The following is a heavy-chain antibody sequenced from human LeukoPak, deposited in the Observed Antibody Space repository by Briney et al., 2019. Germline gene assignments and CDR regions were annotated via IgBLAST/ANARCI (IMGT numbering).Heavy chain of an antibody. CDR2: IYYSGST. J-gene: IGHJ4*02. CDR3: ARTQGCSSTSCPLDY. CDR1: GGSISSYY. D-gene: IGHD2-2*01. V-gene: IGHV4-59*12. Sequence: PSETLSLTCTVSGGSISSYYWSWIRQPPGKGLEWIGYIYYSGSTNYNPSLKSRVTISVDTSKNQFSLKLSSVTAADTAVYYCARTQGCSSTSCPLDYWGQGTLVTVSS.